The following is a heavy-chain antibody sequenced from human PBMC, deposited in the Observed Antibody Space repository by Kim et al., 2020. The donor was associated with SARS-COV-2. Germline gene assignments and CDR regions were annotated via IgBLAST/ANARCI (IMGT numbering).Heavy chain of an antibody. J-gene: IGHJ2*01. Sequence: SETLSLTCTVSGVSISDGGYYWTWIRQFTGKGLEWIGYISYSTITNYSPSLKSRVTMSLDTSKNHFSLRLNSLTAADTAIYYCARETAIGNDFWYFDLWG. D-gene: IGHD6-13*01. V-gene: IGHV4-31*03. CDR1: GVSISDGGYY. CDR3: ARETAIGNDFWYFDL. CDR2: ISYSTIT.